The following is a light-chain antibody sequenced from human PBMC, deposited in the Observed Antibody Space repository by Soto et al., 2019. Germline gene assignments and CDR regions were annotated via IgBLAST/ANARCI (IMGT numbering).Light chain of an antibody. CDR2: DVS. CDR1: SSDVGGYNY. J-gene: IGLJ1*01. V-gene: IGLV2-11*01. Sequence: QSALTQPRSVSGSPGQSVTISCTGTSSDVGGYNYVPWYQQLPGKAPELMISDVSKRPPGVPDRFSGSKSGNTASLTISGLQAEDEAGYCCCSYAGSYTDVFGTGTKVTVL. CDR3: CSYAGSYTDV.